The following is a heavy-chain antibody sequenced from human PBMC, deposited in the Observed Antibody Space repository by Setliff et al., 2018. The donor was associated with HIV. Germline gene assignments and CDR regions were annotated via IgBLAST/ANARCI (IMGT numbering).Heavy chain of an antibody. CDR2: IYPGDSDT. CDR1: GYSFATYW. V-gene: IGHV5-51*01. CDR3: ASSITVAAGRSHYYYAMDV. J-gene: IGHJ6*02. D-gene: IGHD1-20*01. Sequence: PGESLKISCKGSGYSFATYWIGWVRQVPGKGLEWMGIIYPGDSDTRYSPSFRGPVTISADKPINTAYLQWSSLKASDTATYYCASSITVAAGRSHYYYAMDVWGQGTTVTVSS.